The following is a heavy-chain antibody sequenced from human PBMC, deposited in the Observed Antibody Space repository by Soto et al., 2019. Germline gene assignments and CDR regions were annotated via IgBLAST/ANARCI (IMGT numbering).Heavy chain of an antibody. CDR3: ARAGYSSGSEAYYFDY. CDR1: GFTFSIYG. D-gene: IGHD6-19*01. Sequence: PGGSLRLSCAASGFTFSIYGMHWVRHAPGKGLEWVAVIWYDGSNKYYADSVKGRFTISRDNSKNTLYLQMNSLRAEDTAVYYCARAGYSSGSEAYYFDYWGQGTLVTVSS. CDR2: IWYDGSNK. V-gene: IGHV3-33*01. J-gene: IGHJ4*02.